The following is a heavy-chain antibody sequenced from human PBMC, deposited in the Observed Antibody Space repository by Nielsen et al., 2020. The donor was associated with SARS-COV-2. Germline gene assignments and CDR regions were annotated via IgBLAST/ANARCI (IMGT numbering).Heavy chain of an antibody. D-gene: IGHD3-22*01. CDR3: ARDSSNYYDSSLGWFDP. Sequence: ASVKVSCKASGYTFTSYYMHWVRQAPGQGLEWMGIINPSGGSTSYAQKFQGRVTMTRDTSTSTVYMELSSLRSEDTAVYYCARDSSNYYDSSLGWFDPWGQGTLVTVSS. CDR1: GYTFTSYY. V-gene: IGHV1-46*01. J-gene: IGHJ5*02. CDR2: INPSGGST.